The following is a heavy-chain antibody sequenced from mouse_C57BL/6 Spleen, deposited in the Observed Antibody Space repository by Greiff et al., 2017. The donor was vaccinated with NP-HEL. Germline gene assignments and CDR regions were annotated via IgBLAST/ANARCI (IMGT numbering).Heavy chain of an antibody. Sequence: QVQLKESGAELARPGASVKMSCKASGYTFTSYTMHWVKQRPGQGLEWIGYINPSSGYTKYNQKFKDKATLTADKSSSTAYMQLSSLTSEDSAVYYCARSRSNWYAMDYWGQGTSVTVSS. V-gene: IGHV1-4*01. CDR1: GYTFTSYT. D-gene: IGHD2-5*01. J-gene: IGHJ4*01. CDR3: ARSRSNWYAMDY. CDR2: INPSSGYT.